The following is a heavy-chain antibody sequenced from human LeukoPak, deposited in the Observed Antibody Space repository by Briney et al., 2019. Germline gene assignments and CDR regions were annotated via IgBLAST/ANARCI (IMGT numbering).Heavy chain of an antibody. CDR3: AKDYDFWSGYYG. J-gene: IGHJ4*02. D-gene: IGHD3-3*01. CDR2: ISGSGGST. CDR1: GFTFSSYD. V-gene: IGHV3-23*01. Sequence: GGSLRLSCAASGFTFSSYDMSWVRQAPGKGLEWVSAISGSGGSTYYADSVKGRFTISRDNSKNTLYLQMNSLRAEDTAVYYCAKDYDFWSGYYGWGQGTLVTVSS.